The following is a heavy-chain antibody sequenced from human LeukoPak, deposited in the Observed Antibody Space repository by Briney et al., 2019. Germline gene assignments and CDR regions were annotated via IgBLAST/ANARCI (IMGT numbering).Heavy chain of an antibody. Sequence: SETLSLTCAVYVGSFSGYYWSWIRQSPGKGLEWLGEINHSGTTNYNPSLRGRATIAVDPSKNQFSLRLRSLTAADTAVYYCARERAVADYYYYMDVWGKGTTVIVSS. D-gene: IGHD6-19*01. J-gene: IGHJ6*03. CDR1: VGSFSGYY. CDR2: INHSGTT. CDR3: ARERAVADYYYYMDV. V-gene: IGHV4-34*01.